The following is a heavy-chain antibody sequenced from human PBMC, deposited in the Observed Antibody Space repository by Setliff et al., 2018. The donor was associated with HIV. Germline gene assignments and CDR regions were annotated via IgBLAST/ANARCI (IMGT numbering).Heavy chain of an antibody. V-gene: IGHV1-3*01. CDR2: FNADNGNT. Sequence: ASVKVSCKASGYTFTSYALHWVRQAPGQRLEWMGWFNADNGNTKYSEKFQGRVTITRDTSTSTAYMELRSLTSDDTAVYYCARGYCGGGICYYPNWLDPWGQGTLVTVSS. D-gene: IGHD2-15*01. CDR3: ARGYCGGGICYYPNWLDP. J-gene: IGHJ5*02. CDR1: GYTFTSYA.